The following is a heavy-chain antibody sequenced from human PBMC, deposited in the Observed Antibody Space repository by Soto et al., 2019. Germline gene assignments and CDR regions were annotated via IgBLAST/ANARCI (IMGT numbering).Heavy chain of an antibody. D-gene: IGHD2-8*01. CDR1: GFTFSSYA. Sequence: GGSLRLSCAASGFTFSSYAMSWVRQAPGKGLEWVSAISGSGGSTYYADSVKGRFTISRDNSKNTLYLQMNSLRAEDTAVYYCAKVGEWEGYCTNGVCPTEPYYYYYYMDVWGKGTTVTVSS. V-gene: IGHV3-23*01. CDR2: ISGSGGST. J-gene: IGHJ6*03. CDR3: AKVGEWEGYCTNGVCPTEPYYYYYYMDV.